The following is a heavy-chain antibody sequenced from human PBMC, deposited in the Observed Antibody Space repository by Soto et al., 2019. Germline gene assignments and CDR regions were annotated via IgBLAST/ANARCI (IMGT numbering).Heavy chain of an antibody. CDR1: GYTFTSYA. CDR2: INAGNGNT. D-gene: IGHD1-1*01. Sequence: SVKVSCKDSGYTFTSYAMHWVRQAPGQRLEWMGWINAGNGNTKYSQKFQGRVTITRDTSASTAYMELSSLRSEDTAVYYCASFGYNWNDGLYYYGMDVWGQGTTVTVSS. J-gene: IGHJ6*02. V-gene: IGHV1-3*01. CDR3: ASFGYNWNDGLYYYGMDV.